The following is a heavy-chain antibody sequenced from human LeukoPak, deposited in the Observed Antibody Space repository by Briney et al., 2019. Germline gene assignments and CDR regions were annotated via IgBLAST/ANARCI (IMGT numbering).Heavy chain of an antibody. D-gene: IGHD1-7*01. CDR2: IKVDGSER. CDR1: GFTFSKTW. V-gene: IGHV3-7*01. Sequence: GGSLRLSCAASGFTFSKTWISWVRQAPGKGLEWVANIKVDGSERYYVDSVKGRFTISRENAKNSLYLQMNSLRAEDTAVYYCARDWNYGFDYWGQGTLVTVSS. CDR3: ARDWNYGFDY. J-gene: IGHJ4*02.